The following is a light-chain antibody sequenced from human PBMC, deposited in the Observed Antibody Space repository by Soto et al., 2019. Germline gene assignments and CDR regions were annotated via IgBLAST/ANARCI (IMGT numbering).Light chain of an antibody. CDR2: AAP. CDR3: LQDYNYPTWT. Sequence: AIQMTQSPSSLSASVGDRVTITCRASQGIRNDLGWYQQKPGKAPKLLIYAAPSLQSGVPSRFSGSGSGTDFTLTISSLQPEDFATYYCLQDYNYPTWTFGQGTKVEIK. CDR1: QGIRND. J-gene: IGKJ1*01. V-gene: IGKV1-6*01.